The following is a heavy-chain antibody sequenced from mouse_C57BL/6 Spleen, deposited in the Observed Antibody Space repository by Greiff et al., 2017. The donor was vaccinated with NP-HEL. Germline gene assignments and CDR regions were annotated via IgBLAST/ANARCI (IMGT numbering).Heavy chain of an antibody. V-gene: IGHV5-6*01. J-gene: IGHJ4*01. CDR2: ISSGGSYT. CDR1: GFTFSSYG. CDR3: ARHKNYAMDY. Sequence: EVKLVESGGDLVKPGGSLKLSCAASGFTFSSYGMSWVRQTPDKRLEWVATISSGGSYTYYPDSVKGRFTISRDNAKNNLYLQMSSLKSEDTAMYYCARHKNYAMDYWGQGTSVTVSS.